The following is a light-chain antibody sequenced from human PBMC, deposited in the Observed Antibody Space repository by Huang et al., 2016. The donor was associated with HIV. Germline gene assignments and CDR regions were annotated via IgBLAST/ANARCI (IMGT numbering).Light chain of an antibody. Sequence: EIVLTQSPATLSLSPGERATLSCRASQSVSSYLAWSQQKPGQAPRLLIYDASSRATGIPARFRGSGSGTDFTLTISSLGPEDIAVYYCQHRSNWPRLTFGGGTKVEIK. CDR1: QSVSSY. CDR3: QHRSNWPRLT. V-gene: IGKV3-11*01. J-gene: IGKJ4*01. CDR2: DAS.